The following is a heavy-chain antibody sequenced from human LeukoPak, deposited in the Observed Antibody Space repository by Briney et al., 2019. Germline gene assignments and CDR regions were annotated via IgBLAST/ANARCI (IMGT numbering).Heavy chain of an antibody. Sequence: GGSLRLSCAASGFTVSNAWMTWVRQAPGKGLEWVVRIKSKTDGGTTEDAAPVKGRFTISRDDSNNTLYLQMNRLQTEDTAVYYCATGTRMDVWGKGTTVTVSS. D-gene: IGHD1-1*01. CDR3: ATGTRMDV. CDR2: IKSKTDGGTT. J-gene: IGHJ6*04. CDR1: GFTVSNAW. V-gene: IGHV3-15*01.